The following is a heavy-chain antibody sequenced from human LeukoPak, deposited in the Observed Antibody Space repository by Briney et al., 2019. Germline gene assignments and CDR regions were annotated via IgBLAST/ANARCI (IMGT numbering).Heavy chain of an antibody. Sequence: GGSLRLSCAASGFAFSSYSMNWVRQAPGKGLEWVSSISSSSSYIYHSDSVKGRFTISRDNAKNSLYLEMNSLRADDTAVYYCARRGIVATMPFFDSWGQGTLATVSS. D-gene: IGHD5-12*01. CDR1: GFAFSSYS. CDR3: ARRGIVATMPFFDS. CDR2: ISSSSSYI. V-gene: IGHV3-21*01. J-gene: IGHJ4*02.